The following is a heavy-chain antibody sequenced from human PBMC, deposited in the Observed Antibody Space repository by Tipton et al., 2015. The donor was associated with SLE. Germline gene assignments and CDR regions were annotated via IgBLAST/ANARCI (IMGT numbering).Heavy chain of an antibody. J-gene: IGHJ4*02. CDR1: DYTFTSYD. CDR2: VSAYSGNT. CDR3: ALRWPDTWTTVY. D-gene: IGHD5-12*01. Sequence: QSGPEVKKPGASVKVSCKASDYTFTSYDITWVRQAPGQGLEWMGWVSAYSGNTNSAQNLQGRVTMTTDTSTNTAYMELRSLRSDDTAVYYCALRWPDTWTTVYWGQGTLVTVSS. V-gene: IGHV1-18*01.